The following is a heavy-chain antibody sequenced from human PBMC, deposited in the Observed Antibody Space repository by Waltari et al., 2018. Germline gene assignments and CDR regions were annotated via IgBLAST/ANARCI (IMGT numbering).Heavy chain of an antibody. CDR3: VARPGTKVAGPGDY. Sequence: VQLLESGGVLTPPGGSLRLSCGASGSKFTDYAMSLVRQAPGKGLDWVSSSSGSGDSKFYADSVKGRFTISRDRSKNTLFLQMNILRAEDTAIYYCVARPGTKVAGPGDYWGQGTLVIVSS. V-gene: IGHV3-23*01. CDR2: SSGSGDSK. D-gene: IGHD6-19*01. CDR1: GSKFTDYA. J-gene: IGHJ4*02.